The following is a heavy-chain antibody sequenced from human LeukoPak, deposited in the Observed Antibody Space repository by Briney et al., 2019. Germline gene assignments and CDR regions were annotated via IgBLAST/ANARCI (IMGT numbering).Heavy chain of an antibody. J-gene: IGHJ4*02. Sequence: GRSLRFSCAASGLSFSTYGMHWVRQAPGKGLEWVAIIWFDGSNKNYADSVKGRFTISRDNSKNTLYLQMNRLRVDDTAVYYCARAPVPYSGTYYPHYWGQGTLVTVSS. CDR3: ARAPVPYSGTYYPHY. D-gene: IGHD1-26*01. V-gene: IGHV3-33*01. CDR2: IWFDGSNK. CDR1: GLSFSTYG.